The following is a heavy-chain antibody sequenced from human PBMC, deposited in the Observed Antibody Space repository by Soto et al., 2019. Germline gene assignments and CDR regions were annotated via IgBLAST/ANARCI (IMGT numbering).Heavy chain of an antibody. CDR3: ARLIVVVPAAILSWFDP. Sequence: SVKVSCKASGGTFSSYAISWVRQAPGQGLEWMGGIIPIFGTANYAQKFQGRVTITADESTSTAYMELSSLRSEDTAVYYCARLIVVVPAAILSWFDPWGQGTLVTVSS. J-gene: IGHJ5*02. CDR1: GGTFSSYA. V-gene: IGHV1-69*13. D-gene: IGHD2-2*02. CDR2: IIPIFGTA.